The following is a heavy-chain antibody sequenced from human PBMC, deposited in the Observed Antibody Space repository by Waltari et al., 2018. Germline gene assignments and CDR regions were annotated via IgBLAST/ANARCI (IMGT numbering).Heavy chain of an antibody. CDR3: ARKKQQLVGGTFDY. CDR2: IYYSGST. J-gene: IGHJ4*02. CDR1: GGSISSSSYY. D-gene: IGHD6-13*01. V-gene: IGHV4-39*07. Sequence: QLQLQESGPGLVKPSETLSLTCTVSGGSISSSSYYWGWIRQPPGKGLEWIGSIYYSGSTYYNPSLKSRVTISVDTSKNQFSLKLSSVTAADTAVYYCARKKQQLVGGTFDYWGQGTLVTVSS.